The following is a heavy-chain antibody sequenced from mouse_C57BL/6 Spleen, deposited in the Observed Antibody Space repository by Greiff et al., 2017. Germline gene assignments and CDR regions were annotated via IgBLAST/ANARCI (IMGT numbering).Heavy chain of an antibody. CDR1: GYTFTSYW. J-gene: IGHJ2*01. CDR2: IDPSDSYT. CDR3: ARLDY. Sequence: QVQLQQPGAELVRPGTSVKLSCKASGYTFTSYWMHWVKQRPGQGLEWIGVIDPSDSYTNYNQKFKGKATLTVDTSSSTAYMQLSSLTSEDSAVXYCARLDYWGQGTTLTVSS. V-gene: IGHV1-59*01.